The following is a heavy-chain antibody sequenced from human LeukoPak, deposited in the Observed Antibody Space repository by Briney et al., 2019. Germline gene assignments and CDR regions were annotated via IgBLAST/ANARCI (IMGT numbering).Heavy chain of an antibody. CDR2: ISGSGGST. J-gene: IGHJ6*02. D-gene: IGHD3-10*01. CDR1: GFTFSSYA. CDR3: ARAAAKLLWFGELFDYYYYYGMDV. V-gene: IGHV3-23*01. Sequence: PGGSLRLSCAASGFTFSSYAMSWVRQAPGQGLEWVSAISGSGGSTYYADSVKGRFTISRDNSKNTLYLQMNSLRAEDTAVYYCARAAAKLLWFGELFDYYYYYGMDVWGQGTTVTVSS.